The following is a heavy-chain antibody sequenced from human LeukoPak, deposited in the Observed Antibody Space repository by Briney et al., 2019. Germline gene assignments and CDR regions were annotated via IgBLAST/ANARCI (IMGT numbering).Heavy chain of an antibody. CDR3: AREESPNYGPRGPFDY. D-gene: IGHD3-10*01. CDR1: GGSISSSSYY. CDR2: IYYSGST. J-gene: IGHJ4*02. V-gene: IGHV4-39*07. Sequence: PSETLSLTCTVSGGSISSSSYYWGWIRQPPGKGLKWIGSIYYSGSTYYNPSLKSRVTISVDTSKNQFSLKLSSVTAADTAVYYCAREESPNYGPRGPFDYWGQGTLVTVSS.